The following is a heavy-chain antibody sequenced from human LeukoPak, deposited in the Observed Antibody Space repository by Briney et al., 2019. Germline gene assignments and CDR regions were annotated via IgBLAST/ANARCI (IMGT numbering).Heavy chain of an antibody. CDR1: GGSISGYY. J-gene: IGHJ5*02. D-gene: IGHD3-3*01. V-gene: IGHV4-59*08. CDR3: ARLNYDFWSSGGNWFDP. CDR2: IYNSGST. Sequence: SETLSLTCTVSGGSISGYYWSWIRQPPGKGLELIGYIYNSGSTNYNPSLKSRVTISIDTSKNQFSLKLSSVTAADTAVYYCARLNYDFWSSGGNWFDPWGQGTLVTVSS.